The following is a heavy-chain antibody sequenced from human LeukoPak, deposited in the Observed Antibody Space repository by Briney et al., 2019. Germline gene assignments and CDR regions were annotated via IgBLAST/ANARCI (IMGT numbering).Heavy chain of an antibody. D-gene: IGHD1-26*01. CDR1: GGTFSSYA. CDR2: IIPILGVA. V-gene: IGHV1-69*04. Sequence: SVKVSCKASGGTFSSYAISWVRQAPGQGLEWMGRIIPILGVANYAQKFQGRVTITADKSTSTAYMELSSLRSEDTAVYYCARVTTATPQDHLFDPWGQGTLVTVSS. J-gene: IGHJ5*02. CDR3: ARVTTATPQDHLFDP.